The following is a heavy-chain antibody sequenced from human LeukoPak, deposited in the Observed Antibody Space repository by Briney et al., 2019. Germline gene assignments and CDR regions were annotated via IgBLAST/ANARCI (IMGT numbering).Heavy chain of an antibody. D-gene: IGHD6-19*01. CDR3: AKSRSVEDGFDI. CDR1: GFTFSSYA. J-gene: IGHJ3*02. V-gene: IGHV3-23*01. CDR2: ISGSGGST. Sequence: GGSLRLSCAASGFTFSSYAMSWVRQAPGKGLEWVSAISGSGGSTYYANSVKGRFTISRDSSKNTLYLQMNGLRADDTAVYHCAKSRSVEDGFDIWGHGTMVTVSS.